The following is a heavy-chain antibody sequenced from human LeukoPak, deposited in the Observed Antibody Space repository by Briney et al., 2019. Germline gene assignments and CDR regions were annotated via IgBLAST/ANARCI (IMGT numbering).Heavy chain of an antibody. CDR2: IGIPGDT. CDR3: ARVIRGGGGFDY. V-gene: IGHV3-13*04. J-gene: IGHJ4*02. D-gene: IGHD3-10*01. Sequence: GGSLRLSCAASGFTFSSHDIHWVRQPTGKGLEWVSGIGIPGDTYFAGSVKGRFTLSRENAKNSLFLQMNSLRAGDTAVYYCARVIRGGGGFDYWGQGTLVTVSS. CDR1: GFTFSSHD.